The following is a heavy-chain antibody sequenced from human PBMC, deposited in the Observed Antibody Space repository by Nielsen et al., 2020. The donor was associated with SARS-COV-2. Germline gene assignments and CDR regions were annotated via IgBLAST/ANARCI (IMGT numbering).Heavy chain of an antibody. Sequence: SETLSLTCTVSGGSISSRSYYWNWVRQPPGKGLEWIGHIYYSGSTYYNPSLKSRVTISEGTSKNQFSLNLSSVTAADTAVYYCARTTVTTAFDYWGQGTLVTVSS. D-gene: IGHD4-17*01. CDR2: IYYSGST. J-gene: IGHJ4*02. CDR3: ARTTVTTAFDY. V-gene: IGHV4-30-4*01. CDR1: GGSISSRSYY.